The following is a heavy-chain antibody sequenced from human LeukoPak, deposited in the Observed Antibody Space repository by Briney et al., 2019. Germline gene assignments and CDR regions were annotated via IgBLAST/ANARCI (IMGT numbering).Heavy chain of an antibody. V-gene: IGHV4-34*01. CDR3: ARVVQYYDYVWGNWRSYFDS. D-gene: IGHD3-16*01. CDR2: IHHSGNT. CDR1: GFTFSSYA. J-gene: IGHJ4*02. Sequence: PGGSLRLSCAASGFTFSSYAMHWVRQPPGKGLEWIGEIHHSGNTNYNPSLKSRVTMSVDKSKSQFSLRLRSLIAADTAVYYCARVVQYYDYVWGNWRSYFDSWGQGTLVTVSS.